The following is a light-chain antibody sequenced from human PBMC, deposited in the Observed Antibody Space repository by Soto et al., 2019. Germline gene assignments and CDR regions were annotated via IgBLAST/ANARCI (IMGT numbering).Light chain of an antibody. Sequence: SVLTQPASVSGSPGQSITISCTGTSSDVGGYNYVSWYQQHPGKAPKLMIYDVSNRPPGVSNRFSSSKSGNTASLTISGLQAEDEADYYCSSYTSSSTLGVFGTGTKVTVL. V-gene: IGLV2-14*01. CDR1: SSDVGGYNY. CDR2: DVS. CDR3: SSYTSSSTLGV. J-gene: IGLJ1*01.